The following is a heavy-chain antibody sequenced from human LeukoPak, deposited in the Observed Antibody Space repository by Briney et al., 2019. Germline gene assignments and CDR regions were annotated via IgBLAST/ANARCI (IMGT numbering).Heavy chain of an antibody. J-gene: IGHJ4*02. V-gene: IGHV3-30-3*01. CDR3: ARDTPATTVTTSGLTSYYFDY. Sequence: GGSLRLSCAASGFTFSSYAMHWVRQAPGKGLEWVAVISYDGSNKYYADSVKGRLTISRDNSKNTLYLQMNSLRAEDTAVYYCARDTPATTVTTSGLTSYYFDYWGQGTLVTVSS. CDR1: GFTFSSYA. D-gene: IGHD4-17*01. CDR2: ISYDGSNK.